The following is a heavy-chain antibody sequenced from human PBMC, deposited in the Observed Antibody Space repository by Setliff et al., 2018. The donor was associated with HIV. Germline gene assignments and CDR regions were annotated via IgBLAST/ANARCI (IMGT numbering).Heavy chain of an antibody. CDR1: GYPFTYRY. CDR3: ASGRGDGYNYFAFDI. V-gene: IGHV1-45*02. CDR2: ITPYNANT. Sequence: SVKVSCKASGYPFTYRYLRWVRQAPGQALEWMGWITPYNANTNYAQKFQDRVTMTGDRSMSTAYMDLSSLRSEDTAMYYCASGRGDGYNYFAFDIWGQGTVVTVSS. J-gene: IGHJ3*02. D-gene: IGHD5-12*01.